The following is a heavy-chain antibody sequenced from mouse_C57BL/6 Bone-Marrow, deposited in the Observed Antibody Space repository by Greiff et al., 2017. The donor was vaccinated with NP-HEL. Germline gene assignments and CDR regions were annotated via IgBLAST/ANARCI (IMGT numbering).Heavy chain of an antibody. J-gene: IGHJ4*01. Sequence: VKLKQSGPGLVQPSQSLSITCTVSGFSLTSYGVHWVRQSPGKGLEWLGVIWSGGSTDYNAAFISRLSISKDNSKSQVFFKMNSLQADDTAIYYCARSPSMVTTTSYAMDYWGQGTSVTVSS. CDR1: GFSLTSYG. CDR3: ARSPSMVTTTSYAMDY. CDR2: IWSGGST. D-gene: IGHD2-2*01. V-gene: IGHV2-2*01.